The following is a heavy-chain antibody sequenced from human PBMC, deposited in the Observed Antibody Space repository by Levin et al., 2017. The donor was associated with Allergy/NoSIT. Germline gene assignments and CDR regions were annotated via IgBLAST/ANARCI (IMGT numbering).Heavy chain of an antibody. CDR1: GSTFTSFS. CDR3: ARGELLFDY. J-gene: IGHJ4*02. Sequence: ASVKVSCKASGSTFTSFSVHWVRQAPGQGLEWMGIINPSDGSTSYAQKFQGRVAMTSNTSTSTVYMEVASLRSEDTAVYYCARGELLFDYWGQGTLVTVSS. CDR2: INPSDGST. V-gene: IGHV1-46*01. D-gene: IGHD1-7*01.